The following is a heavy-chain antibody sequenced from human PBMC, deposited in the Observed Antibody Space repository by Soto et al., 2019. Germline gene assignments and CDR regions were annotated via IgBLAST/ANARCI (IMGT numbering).Heavy chain of an antibody. J-gene: IGHJ5*02. V-gene: IGHV3-23*01. CDR3: AKLSGPPNYDFWSGYFPTADSSPYWFDP. CDR1: GFTFSSYA. D-gene: IGHD3-3*01. Sequence: EVQLLESGGGLVQPGGSLRLSCAASGFTFSSYAMSWVRQAPGKGLEWVSAISGSGGSTYYADSVKGRFTISRDNSKNTIYLQKNSMRAEDTDVYYCAKLSGPPNYDFWSGYFPTADSSPYWFDPWGQGTLVTVSS. CDR2: ISGSGGST.